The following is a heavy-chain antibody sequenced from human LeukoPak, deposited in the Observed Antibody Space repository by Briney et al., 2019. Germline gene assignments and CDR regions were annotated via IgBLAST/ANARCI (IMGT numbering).Heavy chain of an antibody. J-gene: IGHJ5*02. CDR2: IYRSGST. Sequence: PSETLSLTCTVSGYSISSGYYWGWIRQPPGKGLEWIGSIYRSGSTNYNPSLKSRVTISADTSKTQFSLKLKSVSAADTAVYYCARDRYSGPSTPGWFDPWGQGTLVTVSS. D-gene: IGHD1-26*01. CDR3: ARDRYSGPSTPGWFDP. CDR1: GYSISSGYY. V-gene: IGHV4-38-2*02.